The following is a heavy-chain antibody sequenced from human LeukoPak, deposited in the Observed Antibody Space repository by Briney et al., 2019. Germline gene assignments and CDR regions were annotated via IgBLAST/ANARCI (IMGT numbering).Heavy chain of an antibody. Sequence: SETLSLTCTVSGGSISSYYWSWIRQPPGKGLEWIGYIYYSGSTNYNPSLKSRVTISVDTSKNQFSLKLSSVTAADTAVYYCARHRAPGYYYYGMDVWGQGTTVTVSS. CDR3: ARHRAPGYYYYGMDV. J-gene: IGHJ6*02. V-gene: IGHV4-59*08. CDR2: IYYSGST. CDR1: GGSISSYY.